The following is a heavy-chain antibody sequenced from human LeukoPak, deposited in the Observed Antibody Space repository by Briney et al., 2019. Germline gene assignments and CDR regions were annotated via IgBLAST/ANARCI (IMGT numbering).Heavy chain of an antibody. CDR3: ARSGLDSRYYFGMDV. J-gene: IGHJ6*02. V-gene: IGHV4-59*01. CDR2: IYYSGST. Sequence: SETLSLTCTVSGGSISSYYWSWIRQPPGGGLEWIGYIYYSGSTNYNPSLKRRGTISLDTSKSQFSLKLRSVTAADTAVYYCARSGLDSRYYFGMDVWGQGTTVTVSS. CDR1: GGSISSYY. D-gene: IGHD5-12*01.